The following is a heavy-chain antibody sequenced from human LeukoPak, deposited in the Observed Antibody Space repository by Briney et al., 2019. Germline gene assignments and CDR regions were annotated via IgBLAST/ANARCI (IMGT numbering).Heavy chain of an antibody. D-gene: IGHD1-26*01. CDR1: GGSISSSSYY. CDR3: ASWVMWEI. CDR2: INYSGST. V-gene: IGHV4-39*07. J-gene: IGHJ3*02. Sequence: PSETLSLTCTVSGGSISSSSYYWGWIRQPPGKGLEWIGSINYSGSTYYNPSLKSRVTISVDTSKNQFSLKLSSVTAADTAVYYCASWVMWEIWGQGTMVTVSS.